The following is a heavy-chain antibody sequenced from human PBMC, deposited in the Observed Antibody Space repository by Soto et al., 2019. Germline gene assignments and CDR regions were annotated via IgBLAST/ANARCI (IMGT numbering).Heavy chain of an antibody. D-gene: IGHD2-15*01. CDR2: ISYDGSNK. J-gene: IGHJ4*02. CDR3: AKALVASNPFDY. V-gene: IGHV3-30*18. CDR1: GFTFSSYG. Sequence: ESGGGVVQPGRSLRLSCAASGFTFSSYGMHWVRQAPGKGLEWVAVISYDGSNKYYADSVKGRFTISRDNSKNTLYLQMNSLRAEDTAVYYCAKALVASNPFDYWGQGTLVTVSS.